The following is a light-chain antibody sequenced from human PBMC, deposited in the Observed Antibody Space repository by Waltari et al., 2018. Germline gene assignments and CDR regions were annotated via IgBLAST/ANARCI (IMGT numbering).Light chain of an antibody. CDR2: EVH. Sequence: QSALTQPASVSGSPGQSSTISCSGTYNDVETYNLVSWYQHSPGNAPKLLIYEVHRRPSGVSNRFSGSKSGNTASLTISGLQAEDEADYYCCSYARAGTVLFGGGTKLTVL. CDR3: CSYARAGTVL. J-gene: IGLJ2*01. CDR1: YNDVETYNL. V-gene: IGLV2-23*02.